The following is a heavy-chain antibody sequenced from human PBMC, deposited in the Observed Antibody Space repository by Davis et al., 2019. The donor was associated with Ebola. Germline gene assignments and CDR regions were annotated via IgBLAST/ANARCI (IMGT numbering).Heavy chain of an antibody. J-gene: IGHJ6*02. CDR3: ATASSDYHYYYAMDV. CDR1: GDTFGEYG. Sequence: SVKVSCKTSGDTFGEYGYNWVRQAPGQRLEWMGRILPILGAPNYAQKFQGRVTITADKSTSTAYLGLSSLRSEDTAVYYCATASSDYHYYYAMDVWGQGTTVTVSS. CDR2: ILPILGAP. V-gene: IGHV1-69*04. D-gene: IGHD3-22*01.